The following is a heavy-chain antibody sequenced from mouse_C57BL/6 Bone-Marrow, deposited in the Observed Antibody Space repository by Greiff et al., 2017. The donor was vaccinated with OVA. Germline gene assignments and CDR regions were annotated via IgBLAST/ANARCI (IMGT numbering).Heavy chain of an antibody. CDR3: ARRLLRWFAY. CDR2: IYPSASET. CDR1: GYTFTSYW. Sequence: QVQLQQPGAELVRPGSSVKLSCKASGYTFTSYWMDWVKQRPGQGLEWIGNIYPSASETHYNQKFKDKATLTVAKSSSTAYMQLSSLTSEDSAVYYCARRLLRWFAYWGQGTLVTVSA. V-gene: IGHV1-61*01. J-gene: IGHJ3*01.